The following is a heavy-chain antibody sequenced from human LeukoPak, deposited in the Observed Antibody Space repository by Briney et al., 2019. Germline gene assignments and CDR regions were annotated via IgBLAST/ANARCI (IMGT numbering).Heavy chain of an antibody. V-gene: IGHV1-46*01. D-gene: IGHD1-1*01. CDR3: AREDPHTYNFDF. CDR1: GYSFTSYH. Sequence: ASVRVSCTPSGYSFTSYHMHWVRQAPGQGLEWVGILNSSGDTTVYAQTFQGRVTVTRDTSTSTVYMELSSLSSEDTAVYYCAREDPHTYNFDFWGPGTLVTVSS. CDR2: LNSSGDTT. J-gene: IGHJ4*02.